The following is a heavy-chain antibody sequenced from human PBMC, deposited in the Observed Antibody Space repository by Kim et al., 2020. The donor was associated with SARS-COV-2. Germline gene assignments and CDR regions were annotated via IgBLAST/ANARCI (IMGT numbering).Heavy chain of an antibody. Sequence: SETLSLTCTVSGGSISSYYWSWIRQPPGKGLEWVGYIYYSGSTNYNPALESRVTISVDTSKNHFSLKLSSVTAADTAAYYCARIAVAEASYYYGMDCWG. V-gene: IGHV4-59*01. CDR3: ARIAVAEASYYYGMDC. CDR1: GGSISSYY. CDR2: IYYSGST. D-gene: IGHD6-19*01. J-gene: IGHJ6*02.